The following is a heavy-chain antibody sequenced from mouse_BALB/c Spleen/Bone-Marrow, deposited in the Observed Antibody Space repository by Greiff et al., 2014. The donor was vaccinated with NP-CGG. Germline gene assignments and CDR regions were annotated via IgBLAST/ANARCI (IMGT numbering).Heavy chain of an antibody. V-gene: IGHV1-5*01. Sequence: EVQLQQSGTVLARPGASVKLSCKASGYNFTGSWMHWVKQRPGQGLEWVGAIYPGNSDTXXXXXXQGKAKLTAITSASTAYMQLSSLTYEDSAVYYCTRGYIHGGESFDDWGQGTSVTVSS. CDR2: IYPGNSDT. D-gene: IGHD1-3*01. CDR1: GYNFTGSW. J-gene: IGHJ4*01. CDR3: TRGYIHGGESFDD.